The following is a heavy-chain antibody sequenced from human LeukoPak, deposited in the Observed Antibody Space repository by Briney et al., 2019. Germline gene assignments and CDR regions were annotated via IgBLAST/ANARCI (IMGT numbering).Heavy chain of an antibody. CDR1: GDTFTRYY. D-gene: IGHD3/OR15-3a*01. Sequence: ASVKVSCESSGDTFTRYYMHWVRQAPGQGLEWMGIINPSGGSTSYAQKFQGRVTMTRDMSTSTVYMELSSLRSEDTAVYYCARRAVFWDLNWFDPWGQGTLVTVSS. CDR2: INPSGGST. J-gene: IGHJ5*02. V-gene: IGHV1-46*01. CDR3: ARRAVFWDLNWFDP.